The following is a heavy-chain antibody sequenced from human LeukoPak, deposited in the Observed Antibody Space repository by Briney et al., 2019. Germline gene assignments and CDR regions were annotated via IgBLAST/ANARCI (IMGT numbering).Heavy chain of an antibody. J-gene: IGHJ5*02. V-gene: IGHV4-38-2*02. CDR1: GYSISSGYY. Sequence: SETLSLTCTVSGYSISSGYYWGWIRQPPGKGLEWIGYIYYSGSTNYNPSLKNRVTISVDTSKNQFSLKLSSVTAADTAVYYCARGIMITFGGGLNWFDPWGQGTLVTVSS. CDR2: IYYSGST. CDR3: ARGIMITFGGGLNWFDP. D-gene: IGHD3-16*01.